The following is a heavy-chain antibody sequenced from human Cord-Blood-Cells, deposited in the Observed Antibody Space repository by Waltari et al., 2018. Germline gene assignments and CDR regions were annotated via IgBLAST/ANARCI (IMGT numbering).Heavy chain of an antibody. CDR3: ARVDYDFWSGYSPLDY. J-gene: IGHJ4*02. CDR1: GFTFSSYW. D-gene: IGHD3-3*01. V-gene: IGHV3-7*01. Sequence: EVQLVESGGGLVQPGGSLRLSCAASGFTFSSYWMSWVRQAPGKGLEWVANIKQDGSEKYYVDSVKGRFTISRDNAKNSLYLQMNSLRAEDMAVYYCARVDYDFWSGYSPLDYWGQGTLVTVSS. CDR2: IKQDGSEK.